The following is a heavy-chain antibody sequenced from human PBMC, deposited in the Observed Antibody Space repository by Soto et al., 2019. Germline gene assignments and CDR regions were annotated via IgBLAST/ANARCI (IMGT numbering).Heavy chain of an antibody. Sequence: ASVKVSCKASGYTFTSYGISWVRQAPGQGLEWMGWISAYNDTKNYAQKLQGRVTMTADTSTSTAYMELRSRRSDDTAVYYCARDHTEWLVHCDYWGQGTLVTVS. V-gene: IGHV1-18*01. CDR2: ISAYNDTK. J-gene: IGHJ4*02. CDR1: GYTFTSYG. D-gene: IGHD6-19*01. CDR3: ARDHTEWLVHCDY.